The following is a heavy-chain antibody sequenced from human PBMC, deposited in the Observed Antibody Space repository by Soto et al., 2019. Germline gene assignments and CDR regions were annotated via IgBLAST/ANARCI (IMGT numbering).Heavy chain of an antibody. CDR2: INPSGGST. V-gene: IGHV1-46*01. J-gene: IGHJ6*02. Sequence: GASVKVSCKASGYTFTSYYMHWVRQAPGQGLEWMGIINPSGGSTSYAQKFQGRVTMTRDTSTSTVYMELSSLRSEDTAVYYCARDRSITMIVVVIPPAGDYYYGMDVWGQGTTVTVSS. CDR1: GYTFTSYY. CDR3: ARDRSITMIVVVIPPAGDYYYGMDV. D-gene: IGHD3-22*01.